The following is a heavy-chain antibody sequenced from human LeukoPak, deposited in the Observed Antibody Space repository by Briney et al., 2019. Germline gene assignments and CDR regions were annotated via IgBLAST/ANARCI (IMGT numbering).Heavy chain of an antibody. Sequence: ASVKVSCKASGYTFTGYYMHWVRQAPGQGLEWMGWINPNSGGTNYAQKLQGRVTMTTDTSTSTAYMELRSLRSDDTAVYYCARRSGSYQDAFDIWGQGTMVTVSS. CDR2: INPNSGGT. CDR3: ARRSGSYQDAFDI. J-gene: IGHJ3*02. V-gene: IGHV1-2*02. D-gene: IGHD1-26*01. CDR1: GYTFTGYY.